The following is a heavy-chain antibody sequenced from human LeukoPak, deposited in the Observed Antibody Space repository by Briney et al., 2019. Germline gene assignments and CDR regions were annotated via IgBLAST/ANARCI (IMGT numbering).Heavy chain of an antibody. CDR1: GFTFSSYA. D-gene: IGHD2-2*01. Sequence: GGSLRLSCAASGFTFSSYAMSWVRQAPGKGLEWVSAISGSGGSTYYADSVKGRFTISSDNSKNTLYLQMNSLRAEDTAVYYCAKAPYCSSTSCSQYYFDYWGQGTLVTVSS. J-gene: IGHJ4*02. CDR2: ISGSGGST. V-gene: IGHV3-23*01. CDR3: AKAPYCSSTSCSQYYFDY.